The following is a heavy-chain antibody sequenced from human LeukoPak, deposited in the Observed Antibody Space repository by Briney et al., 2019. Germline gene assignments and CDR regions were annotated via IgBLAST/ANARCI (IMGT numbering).Heavy chain of an antibody. D-gene: IGHD1-20*01. CDR1: GFTFSDFY. Sequence: GGSLRLSCAASGFTFSDFYMSWIRQAPGKGLEWVSYISSSGSTIYYADSVKGRFTISRDNAKNSLYLQMNSLRAEDTAVYYCARRRYNWNAIDYWGQGTLVTVSS. V-gene: IGHV3-11*01. J-gene: IGHJ4*02. CDR2: ISSSGSTI. CDR3: ARRRYNWNAIDY.